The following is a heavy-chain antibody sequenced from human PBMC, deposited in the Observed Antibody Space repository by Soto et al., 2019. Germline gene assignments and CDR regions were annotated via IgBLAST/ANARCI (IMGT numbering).Heavy chain of an antibody. CDR2: ISGRGGTT. J-gene: IGHJ6*02. Sequence: GGSLRLSCAASGFTFSTYAMTWVRQAPGKGLEWVSSISGRGGTTFYADSVKGRFTTSRDTSKNMLYLQMNSLRAEDTAVYYCAKPCSSTSCRYYYYGMDVWGQGTTVTVSS. CDR1: GFTFSTYA. CDR3: AKPCSSTSCRYYYYGMDV. D-gene: IGHD2-2*01. V-gene: IGHV3-23*01.